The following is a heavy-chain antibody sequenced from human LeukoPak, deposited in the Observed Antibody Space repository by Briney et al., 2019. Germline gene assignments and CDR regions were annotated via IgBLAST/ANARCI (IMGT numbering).Heavy chain of an antibody. Sequence: SETLSLTCAVYGGSFSGYYWSWIRQPPGKGLEWIGEINHSGITSYNPSLKSRVTISVDKSKNQFSLKLSSVTAADTAVYYCARVPDYDFWSGYAPSWYFDLWGRGTLVTVSS. D-gene: IGHD3-3*01. CDR2: INHSGIT. J-gene: IGHJ2*01. CDR3: ARVPDYDFWSGYAPSWYFDL. V-gene: IGHV4-34*01. CDR1: GGSFSGYY.